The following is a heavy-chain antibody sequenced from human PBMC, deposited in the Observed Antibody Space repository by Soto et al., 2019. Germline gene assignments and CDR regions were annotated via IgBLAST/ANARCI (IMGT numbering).Heavy chain of an antibody. Sequence: EVQLLESGGGLVQPGGSLRLSCAASGFTFSNFAMTWVRQAPGKGLEWVSTIVDSGGNTYYADSVKGRFTISRDNSKNTLFLQXXSXXXXXXXXXXXXXXXXXXXXDXXGHGTXVTVSS. CDR3: XXXXXXXXXDX. J-gene: IGHJ4*01. CDR2: IVDSGGNT. CDR1: GFTFSNFA. V-gene: IGHV3-23*01.